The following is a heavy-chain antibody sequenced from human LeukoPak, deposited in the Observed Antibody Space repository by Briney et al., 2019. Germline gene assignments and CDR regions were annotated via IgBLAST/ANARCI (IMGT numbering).Heavy chain of an antibody. CDR3: ARGRLLEWLLVIRANDAFDI. J-gene: IGHJ3*02. Sequence: SETLSLTCTVSGGSISSYYWSWIRQPPGKGLEWIGYIYYSGSTNYNPSLKSRVTISVDTSKNQFSLKLSSVTAADTAVYYCARGRLLEWLLVIRANDAFDIWGQGTMVTVSS. CDR1: GGSISSYY. V-gene: IGHV4-59*01. CDR2: IYYSGST. D-gene: IGHD3-3*01.